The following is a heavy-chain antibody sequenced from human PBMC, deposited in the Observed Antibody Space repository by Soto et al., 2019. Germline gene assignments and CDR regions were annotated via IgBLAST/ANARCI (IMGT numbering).Heavy chain of an antibody. CDR3: SKDPPSSYGSCSYYTYYYYYYMDV. CDR2: ISYDGSNK. D-gene: IGHD3-10*01. J-gene: IGHJ6*03. V-gene: IGHV3-30*18. CDR1: GFTFSSYG. Sequence: GGSLRLSCAASGFTFSSYGMHWVRQAPGKGLEWVAVISYDGSNKYYADSVKGRFTISRDNSKNTLYLQMNSLRAEDTAVYYCSKDPPSSYGSCSYYTYYYYYYMDVWGKGTTVTVSS.